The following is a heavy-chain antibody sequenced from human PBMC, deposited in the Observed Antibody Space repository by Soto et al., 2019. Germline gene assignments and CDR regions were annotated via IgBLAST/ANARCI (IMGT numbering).Heavy chain of an antibody. D-gene: IGHD5-12*01. CDR3: ARDLGYSGYYYYYYGMDV. CDR2: INAGNGNT. Sequence: ASVKVSCKASGYTFTSYAMHWVRQAPGQRLEWMGWINAGNGNTKYSQKFQGRVTITRDTSASTAYMELSSLRSEDTAVYYCARDLGYSGYYYYYYGMDVWGQGTTVTVSS. CDR1: GYTFTSYA. V-gene: IGHV1-3*01. J-gene: IGHJ6*02.